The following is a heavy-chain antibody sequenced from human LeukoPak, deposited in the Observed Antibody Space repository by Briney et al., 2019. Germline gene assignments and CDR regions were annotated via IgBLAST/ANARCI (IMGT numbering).Heavy chain of an antibody. J-gene: IGHJ5*02. CDR3: ARGVSSTSSLGWFDP. D-gene: IGHD2-2*01. Sequence: ASVKVSCKASGYTFTGYYMHWVRQAPGQGLEWMGRINPNSGGTNYAQEFQGRVTMTRDTSISTAYMELSRLRSDDTAVYYCARGVSSTSSLGWFDPWGQGTLVTVSS. V-gene: IGHV1-2*06. CDR1: GYTFTGYY. CDR2: INPNSGGT.